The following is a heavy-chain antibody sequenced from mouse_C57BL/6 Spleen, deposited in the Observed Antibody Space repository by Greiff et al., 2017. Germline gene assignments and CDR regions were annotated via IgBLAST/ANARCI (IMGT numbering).Heavy chain of an antibody. CDR3: AKVTTVVAKGYAMDY. D-gene: IGHD1-1*01. V-gene: IGHV1-80*01. CDR2: IYPGDGDT. Sequence: QVQLKQSGAELVKPGASVKISCKASGYAFSSYWMNWVKQRPGKGLEWIGQIYPGDGDTNYNGKFKGKATLTADKSSSTAYMQLSSLTSEDSAVYFCAKVTTVVAKGYAMDYWGQGTSVTVSS. J-gene: IGHJ4*01. CDR1: GYAFSSYW.